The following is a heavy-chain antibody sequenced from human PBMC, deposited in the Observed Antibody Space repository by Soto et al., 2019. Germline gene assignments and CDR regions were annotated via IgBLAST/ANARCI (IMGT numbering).Heavy chain of an antibody. CDR3: ARGRLLPAVNFDY. J-gene: IGHJ4*02. Sequence: SETLSLTCXVXGDSISSGGYSWSWIRRPPGKGLEWIGYIYHSGSASYNPSLKSRVTISVDGSKNHFSLQLSSVTAADTAVYYCARGRLLPAVNFDYWGQGALVTVSS. CDR1: GDSISSGGYS. CDR2: IYHSGSA. D-gene: IGHD2-2*01. V-gene: IGHV4-30-2*01.